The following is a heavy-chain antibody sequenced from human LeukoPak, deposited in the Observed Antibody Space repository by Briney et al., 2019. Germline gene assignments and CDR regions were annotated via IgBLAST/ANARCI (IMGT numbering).Heavy chain of an antibody. CDR3: ARGKGPFTFDY. J-gene: IGHJ4*02. CDR2: VYYSGST. CDR1: GGSISSYY. V-gene: IGHV4-59*01. Sequence: SETLSLTCTVSGGSISSYYWTWIRQPPGKGLEWIGYVYYSGSTNYNPSLKSRITISIDTSKTQFSLKLDSVTAADTAFYYCARGKGPFTFDYWGQGTLVTVSS.